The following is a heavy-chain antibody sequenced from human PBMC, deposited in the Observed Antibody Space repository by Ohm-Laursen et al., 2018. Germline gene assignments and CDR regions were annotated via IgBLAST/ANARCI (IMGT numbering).Heavy chain of an antibody. J-gene: IGHJ6*02. D-gene: IGHD3-3*01. V-gene: IGHV4-31*03. Sequence: SQTLSLTCTVSGGSISSGGYYWSWIRQHPGKGLEWIGYIYYSGSTYYNPSLKSRVTISVDTSKNQFSLKLSSVTAADTAVYYCARDLPIFGVAIGLDVWGQGTTVTVSS. CDR1: GGSISSGGYY. CDR3: ARDLPIFGVAIGLDV. CDR2: IYYSGST.